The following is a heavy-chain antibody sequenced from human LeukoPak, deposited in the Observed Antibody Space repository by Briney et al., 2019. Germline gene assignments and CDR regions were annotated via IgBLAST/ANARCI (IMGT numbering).Heavy chain of an antibody. CDR2: VSTYNDKK. CDR1: GYRFTSYG. CDR3: ARALGHSTGDY. V-gene: IGHV1-18*01. J-gene: IGHJ4*02. D-gene: IGHD7-27*01. Sequence: ASVKVSCKTSGYRFTSYGISWVRQAPGQGLEWMGWVSTYNDKKDYAQKFQGRVIMTTDTSTTTAYMELGSLRSDDTAVYYCARALGHSTGDYWGQGTLVTVSS.